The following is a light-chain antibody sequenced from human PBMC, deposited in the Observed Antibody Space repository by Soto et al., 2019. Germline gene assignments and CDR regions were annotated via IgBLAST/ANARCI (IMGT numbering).Light chain of an antibody. CDR1: QGISNY. CDR3: MQTAQFPRT. CDR2: AAS. Sequence: DIQMTQSPSSLSASVGDTVTITCRASQGISNYLAWYQQKPGQVPNLLIYAASTLQSGVPSRFSGSGSGTDFTLHISRVEAEDVGLYYCMQTAQFPRTFGQGTKVEI. J-gene: IGKJ1*01. V-gene: IGKV1-27*01.